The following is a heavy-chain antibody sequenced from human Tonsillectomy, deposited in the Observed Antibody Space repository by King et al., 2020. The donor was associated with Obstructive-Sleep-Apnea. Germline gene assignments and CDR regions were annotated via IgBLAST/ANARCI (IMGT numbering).Heavy chain of an antibody. V-gene: IGHV4-34*01. CDR2: INHSGST. CDR1: GGSFSGYY. Sequence: VQLQQWGAGLLKPSETLSLTCAVYGGSFSGYYWSWIRQPPGKGLEWIGEINHSGSTNYNPSLKSRVTISLDTSKNQFPLELISVTAADTAVYYCARGGWGSSWPFDYWGQGTLVTVSS. J-gene: IGHJ4*02. D-gene: IGHD6-13*01. CDR3: ARGGWGSSWPFDY.